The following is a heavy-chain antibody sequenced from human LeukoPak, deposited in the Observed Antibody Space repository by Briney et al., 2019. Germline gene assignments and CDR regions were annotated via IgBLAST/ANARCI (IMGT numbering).Heavy chain of an antibody. CDR1: GYTFTGYY. Sequence: GASVKVSCKASGYTFTGYYMHWVRQAPGQGLEWMGWINPNSGGTNYAQKFQGRVTMTRDTSISTAYMELSRLRSDDTAVYYCARDRWELRTDAFDIWGQGTMVTVSS. CDR3: ARDRWELRTDAFDI. CDR2: INPNSGGT. V-gene: IGHV1-2*02. J-gene: IGHJ3*02. D-gene: IGHD1-26*01.